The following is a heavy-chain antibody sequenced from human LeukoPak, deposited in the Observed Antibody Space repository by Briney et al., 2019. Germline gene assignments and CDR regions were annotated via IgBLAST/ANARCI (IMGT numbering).Heavy chain of an antibody. CDR3: ARGSAISYYYYMDV. CDR1: GFTFSSYS. J-gene: IGHJ6*03. CDR2: ISSSSSTI. Sequence: GGSLRLSCAASGFTFSSYSMNWVRQAPGKGLEWVSYISSSSSTIYYADSVKGRFTISRDNAKNSLYLQMNSLRAEDTAVYYCARGSAISYYYYMDVWGKGPRSPSP. V-gene: IGHV3-48*04. D-gene: IGHD2-2*01.